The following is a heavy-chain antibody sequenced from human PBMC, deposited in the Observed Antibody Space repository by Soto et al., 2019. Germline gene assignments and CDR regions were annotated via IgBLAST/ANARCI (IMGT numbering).Heavy chain of an antibody. CDR3: EVTTGY. D-gene: IGHD4-17*01. CDR1: GYTFTEYD. V-gene: IGHV1-8*01. J-gene: IGHJ4*02. CDR2: VSPENRNA. Sequence: ASVKVSCKTSGYTFTEYDINWVRQAPGQGLEYMGWVSPENRNAGYAPQFRGRVSMTADTSINTVYLELATLTYEDTAVYYCEVTTGYWGQGTMVTVSS.